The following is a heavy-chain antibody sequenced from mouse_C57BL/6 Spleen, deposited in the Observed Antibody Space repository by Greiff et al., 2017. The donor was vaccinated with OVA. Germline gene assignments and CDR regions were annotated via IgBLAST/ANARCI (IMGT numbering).Heavy chain of an antibody. CDR2: IYPGDGDT. J-gene: IGHJ2*01. D-gene: IGHD3-2*02. V-gene: IGHV1-82*01. CDR3: ARRAGSGWGYFDY. CDR1: GYAFSSSW. Sequence: QVQLQQSGPELVKPGASVKISCKASGYAFSSSWMNWVKQRPGKGLEWIGRIYPGDGDTNYNGKFKGKATLTADKSSSTAYMQLSSLTSEDSAVYFCARRAGSGWGYFDYWGQGTTLTVSS.